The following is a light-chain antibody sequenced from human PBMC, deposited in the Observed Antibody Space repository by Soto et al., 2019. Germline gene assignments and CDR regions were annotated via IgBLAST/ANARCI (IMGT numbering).Light chain of an antibody. CDR1: SSDVGNYNL. CDR2: EGS. J-gene: IGLJ2*01. V-gene: IGLV2-23*01. Sequence: QSVLTQPASVSGSPGQSITISCTGTSSDVGNYNLVSWYQQHPGKAPKLMIYEGSKRPSGVSNRFSGSKSGNTASLTISGLQAEDEADYYCSSYVGSSTLLFDGGTKVTVL. CDR3: SSYVGSSTLL.